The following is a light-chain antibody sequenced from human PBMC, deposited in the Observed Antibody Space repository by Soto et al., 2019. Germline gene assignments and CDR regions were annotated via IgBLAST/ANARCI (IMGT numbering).Light chain of an antibody. CDR1: QNINRW. V-gene: IGKV1-5*01. CDR3: QKYNSF. Sequence: DMQMTQSPSTLSASVGDRVTITCRASQNINRWLDWYQQRPGKAPKLLMYDASTLESGVPSRFSGSGSGTEFTRTISSLQTDDYDTYYCQKYNSFFGQGTKLEIK. J-gene: IGKJ2*01. CDR2: DAS.